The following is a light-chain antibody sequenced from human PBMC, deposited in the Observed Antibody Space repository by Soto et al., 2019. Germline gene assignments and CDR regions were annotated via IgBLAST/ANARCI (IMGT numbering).Light chain of an antibody. J-gene: IGKJ1*01. CDR2: KAS. Sequence: DIQMTQSPSSLSASVVDRVTITCRASHSISSYLNWDQQKPGKAPKLLIYKASTLKSGVPSRFSGSGSGTEFTLTISSLQPDDFATYYCQHYNSYSEAFGQGTKVDIK. CDR3: QHYNSYSEA. V-gene: IGKV1-5*03. CDR1: HSISSY.